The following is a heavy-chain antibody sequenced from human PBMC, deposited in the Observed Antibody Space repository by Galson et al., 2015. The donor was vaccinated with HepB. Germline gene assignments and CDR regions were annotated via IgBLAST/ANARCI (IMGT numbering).Heavy chain of an antibody. CDR3: AKDPYLYSALAGTMAGFDY. Sequence: SLRLSCAGSGFIFRHHAMAWIRQAPGKGLEWVAVISYDGSNKYYADSVKGRFPISRDNSKNTLYLQMNSLRAEDTALYYCAKDPYLYSALAGTMAGFDYWGQGTLVTVSS. J-gene: IGHJ4*02. D-gene: IGHD6-19*01. CDR1: GFIFRHHA. CDR2: ISYDGSNK. V-gene: IGHV3-30*18.